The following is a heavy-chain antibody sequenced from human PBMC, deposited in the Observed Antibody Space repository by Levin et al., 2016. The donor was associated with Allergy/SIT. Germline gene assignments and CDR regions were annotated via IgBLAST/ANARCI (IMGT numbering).Heavy chain of an antibody. CDR1: GGTFSSYA. Sequence: SVKVSCKASGGTFSSYAISWVRQAPGQGLEWMGGIIPIFGTANYAQKFQGRVTITADESTSTAYMELSSLRSEDTAVYYCARRRITIFGVVTDAFDIWGQGTMVTVSS. CDR3: ARRRITIFGVVTDAFDI. J-gene: IGHJ3*02. D-gene: IGHD3-3*01. CDR2: IIPIFGTA. V-gene: IGHV1-69*13.